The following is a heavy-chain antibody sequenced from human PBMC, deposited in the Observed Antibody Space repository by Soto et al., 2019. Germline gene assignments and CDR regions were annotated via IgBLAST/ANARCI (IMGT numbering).Heavy chain of an antibody. CDR1: GGSISSGGYY. V-gene: IGHV4-31*03. CDR3: ASSLIAARFGSRPADAFEI. J-gene: IGHJ3*02. CDR2: IYYSGST. D-gene: IGHD6-25*01. Sequence: NPSETLSLTCTVSGGSISSGGYYWSWIRQHPGKGLEWIGYIYYSGSTYYNPSLKSRVTISVDTSKNQFSLKLSSVTAADTAVYYCASSLIAARFGSRPADAFEIWGQGTMVTVSS.